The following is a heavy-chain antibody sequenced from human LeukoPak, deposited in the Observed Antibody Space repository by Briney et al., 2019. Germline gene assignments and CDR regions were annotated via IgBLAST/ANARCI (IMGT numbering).Heavy chain of an antibody. Sequence: SETLSLTCSVSGFSISSGYYWGWIRQPPGKGLEWIGSIYHSGTTYYNPSLKSRVTISVDTSKNQFSLKLSSVTAVDTAVYYCAVNLAAAGFHYWGQGTLVTVSS. CDR2: IYHSGTT. CDR1: GFSISSGYY. V-gene: IGHV4-38-2*02. J-gene: IGHJ4*02. CDR3: AVNLAAAGFHY. D-gene: IGHD6-13*01.